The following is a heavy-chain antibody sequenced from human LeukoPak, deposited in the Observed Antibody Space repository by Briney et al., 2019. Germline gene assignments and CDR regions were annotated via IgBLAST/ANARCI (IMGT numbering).Heavy chain of an antibody. V-gene: IGHV3-21*01. J-gene: IGHJ4*02. CDR1: GFTFSSYS. D-gene: IGHD6-19*01. CDR2: ISSSSSYI. Sequence: GGSLRLSCAASGFTFSSYSMNWVRQAPGKGLEWVSSISSSSSYIYYADSVKGRFTISRDNAKNSLYLQMNSLRAEDAAVYYCARDRSDRLAVAGTSAFDYWGQGTLVTVSS. CDR3: ARDRSDRLAVAGTSAFDY.